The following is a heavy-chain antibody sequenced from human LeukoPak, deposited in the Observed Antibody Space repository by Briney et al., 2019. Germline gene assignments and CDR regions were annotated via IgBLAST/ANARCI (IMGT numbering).Heavy chain of an antibody. V-gene: IGHV4-4*07. CDR3: ARGTEMTRIAGHYSFDH. Sequence: SETLSLTCTVSGGSIIGYYWTWMRQPAGKGLQWIGRIHDSGSTYSNPSLKSRVTISLDKSNNQFSLKLTSVTAADTAVYYCARGTEMTRIAGHYSFDHWGQGTLVSVSS. J-gene: IGHJ4*02. CDR2: IHDSGST. CDR1: GGSIIGYY. D-gene: IGHD5-24*01.